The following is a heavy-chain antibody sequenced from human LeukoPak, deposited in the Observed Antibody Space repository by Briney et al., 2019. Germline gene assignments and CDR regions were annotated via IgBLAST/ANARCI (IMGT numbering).Heavy chain of an antibody. CDR1: GFTFSSYS. CDR3: ARKGYCSSTSCYIVDY. CDR2: ISSSSSTI. J-gene: IGHJ4*02. D-gene: IGHD2-2*02. V-gene: IGHV3-48*01. Sequence: GGSLRLSCAASGFTFSSYSMNWVRQAPGKGLEWVSYISSSSSTIYYADSVKGRFTISRDNAKNSLYLQMNSLRAEDTAVYYCARKGYCSSTSCYIVDYWGQGTLVTVSS.